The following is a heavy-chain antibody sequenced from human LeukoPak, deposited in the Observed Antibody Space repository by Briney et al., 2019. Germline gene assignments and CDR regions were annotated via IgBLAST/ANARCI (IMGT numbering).Heavy chain of an antibody. CDR2: IYYSGST. CDR3: ARHRWKLYDAFDI. V-gene: IGHV4-39*01. Sequence: PETLSLTCTVSGGSISSSSYYWGWIRQPPRKGLEWIGSIYYSGSTYYNPSLKSRVTISVDTSKNQFSLKLSSVTAADTAVYYCARHRWKLYDAFDIWGQGTMVTVSS. CDR1: GGSISSSSYY. J-gene: IGHJ3*02. D-gene: IGHD2-15*01.